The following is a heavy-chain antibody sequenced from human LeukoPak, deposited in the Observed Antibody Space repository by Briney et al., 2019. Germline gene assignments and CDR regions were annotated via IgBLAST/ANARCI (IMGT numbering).Heavy chain of an antibody. V-gene: IGHV1-2*02. D-gene: IGHD4-17*01. J-gene: IGHJ4*02. Sequence: ASVKVSCKASGYTFTGCYMHWVRQAPGQGLEWMGWINPNSGGTNYAQKFQGRVTMTRDTSISTAYMEPSRLRSDDTAVYYCAREFYGADYWGQGTLVTVSS. CDR2: INPNSGGT. CDR1: GYTFTGCY. CDR3: AREFYGADY.